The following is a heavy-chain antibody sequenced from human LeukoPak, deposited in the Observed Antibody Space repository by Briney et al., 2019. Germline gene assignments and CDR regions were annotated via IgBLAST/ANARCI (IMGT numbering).Heavy chain of an antibody. Sequence: KPSETLSLTCTVSGGSISSYYWSWIRQPPGKGLEWIGYIYYSGSTNYNPSLKSRVTISVDTSKNQFSLKLSSVTAADTAVYYCARDKWGVSYFDYWGQGTLVTVSS. CDR3: ARDKWGVSYFDY. D-gene: IGHD3-10*01. V-gene: IGHV4-59*01. CDR2: IYYSGST. J-gene: IGHJ4*02. CDR1: GGSISSYY.